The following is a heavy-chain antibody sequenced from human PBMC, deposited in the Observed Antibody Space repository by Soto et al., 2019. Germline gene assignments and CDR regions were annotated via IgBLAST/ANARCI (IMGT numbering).Heavy chain of an antibody. Sequence: ESGGGLVKPGGSLRLSCAASGFTFSDYYMSWIRQAPGKGLEWVSYISSSGSTIYYADSVKGRFTISRDNAKNSLYLQMNSLRAEDTAVYYCARTPVVVAATHSEYYFDYWGQGTLVTVSS. CDR1: GFTFSDYY. V-gene: IGHV3-11*01. CDR3: ARTPVVVAATHSEYYFDY. J-gene: IGHJ4*02. CDR2: ISSSGSTI. D-gene: IGHD2-15*01.